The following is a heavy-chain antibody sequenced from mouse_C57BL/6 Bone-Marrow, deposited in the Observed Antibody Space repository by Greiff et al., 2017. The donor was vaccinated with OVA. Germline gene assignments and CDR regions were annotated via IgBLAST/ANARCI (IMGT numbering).Heavy chain of an antibody. Sequence: EVMLVESGEGLVKPGGSLKLSCAASGFTFSSSALSWVRQTPEKRLEWVAYISSGGDYIYYADTVKGRFTISRDNARNTLYLQMSSLKSEDTAMYYCTRDTYYSNLHFAYWGQGILVTVSA. D-gene: IGHD2-5*01. CDR3: TRDTYYSNLHFAY. CDR1: GFTFSSSA. V-gene: IGHV5-9-1*02. CDR2: ISSGGDYI. J-gene: IGHJ3*01.